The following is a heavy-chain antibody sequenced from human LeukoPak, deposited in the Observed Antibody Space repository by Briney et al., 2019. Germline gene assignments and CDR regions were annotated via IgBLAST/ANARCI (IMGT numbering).Heavy chain of an antibody. CDR3: AKDSSGWYVWYFDY. V-gene: IGHV3-30*18. CDR1: GFTFSSYG. D-gene: IGHD6-19*01. J-gene: IGHJ4*02. Sequence: PGRSLRLSCAASGFTFSSYGMHWVRQAPGKGLEWVAVISYDGSNKYYADSVKGRFTISRDNSKNTLYLQMNSLRAEDTAVYYCAKDSSGWYVWYFDYWGQGTLVTVSS. CDR2: ISYDGSNK.